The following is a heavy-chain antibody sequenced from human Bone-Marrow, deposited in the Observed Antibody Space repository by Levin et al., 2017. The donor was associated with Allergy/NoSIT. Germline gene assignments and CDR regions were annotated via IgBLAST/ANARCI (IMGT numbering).Heavy chain of an antibody. CDR3: AKDSGFGVVNLRGLEY. D-gene: IGHD3-3*01. CDR1: GFTFDDYA. CDR2: ISWNSGSI. J-gene: IGHJ4*02. Sequence: PGGSLRLSCAASGFTFDDYAMHWVRQAPGKGLEWVSGISWNSGSIGYADSVKGRFTISRDNAKNSLYLQMNSLRAEDTALYYCAKDSGFGVVNLRGLEYWGQGTLVTVSS. V-gene: IGHV3-9*01.